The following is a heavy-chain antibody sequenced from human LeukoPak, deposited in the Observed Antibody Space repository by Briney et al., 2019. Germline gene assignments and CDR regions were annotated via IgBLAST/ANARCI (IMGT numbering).Heavy chain of an antibody. Sequence: ASVKVSCKASGYTFTSYYMHWVRQAPGQGLEWMGWINPNSGGTNYAQKFQGRVTMTRDTSISTAYMELSRLRSDDTAVYYCARDYPYYDILTGYYTPVFDYWGQGTLVTVSS. D-gene: IGHD3-9*01. J-gene: IGHJ4*02. CDR1: GYTFTSYY. V-gene: IGHV1-2*02. CDR2: INPNSGGT. CDR3: ARDYPYYDILTGYYTPVFDY.